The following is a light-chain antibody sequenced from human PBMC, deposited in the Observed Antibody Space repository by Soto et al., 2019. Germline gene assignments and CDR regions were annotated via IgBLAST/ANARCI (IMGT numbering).Light chain of an antibody. CDR2: DAS. Sequence: EIVLTQSPATLSLSPGERATLSCRASQSISRYLVWYQQKPGQAPRLLINDASNRATGIPARSSGSGSGTDFTLTISSLEPEDFAVYYCQQRSNWPLTFGGGTKVDIK. CDR3: QQRSNWPLT. J-gene: IGKJ4*01. V-gene: IGKV3-11*01. CDR1: QSISRY.